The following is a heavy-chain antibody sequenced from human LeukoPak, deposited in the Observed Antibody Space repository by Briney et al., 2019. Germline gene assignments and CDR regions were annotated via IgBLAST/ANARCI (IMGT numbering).Heavy chain of an antibody. V-gene: IGHV1-8*01. J-gene: IGHJ6*02. CDR1: GYTFTSYD. D-gene: IGHD6-6*01. CDR2: VNPNSGNT. Sequence: ASVKVSCKASGYTFTSYDINWVRQATGQGLEWMGWVNPNSGNTGYAQKFQGRVTMTRNTSISTAYMELSSLKSEDTAVYYCARGGYSSSRYYYYGMDVWGQGTTVTVSS. CDR3: ARGGYSSSRYYYYGMDV.